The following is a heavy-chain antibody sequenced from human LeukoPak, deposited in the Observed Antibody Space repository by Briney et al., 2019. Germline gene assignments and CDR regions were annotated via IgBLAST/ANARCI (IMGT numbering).Heavy chain of an antibody. D-gene: IGHD2-2*01. CDR2: IYSGGST. CDR3: AKADFYYCSSTSCYFDY. J-gene: IGHJ4*02. Sequence: GGSLRLSCAASGVTVSSNYVSWVRQAPGRGLEWVSVIYSGGSTYYADSVKGRFTISRDNSKNTLYLQMNSLRAEDTAVYYCAKADFYYCSSTSCYFDYWGQGTLVTVSS. V-gene: IGHV3-53*01. CDR1: GVTVSSNY.